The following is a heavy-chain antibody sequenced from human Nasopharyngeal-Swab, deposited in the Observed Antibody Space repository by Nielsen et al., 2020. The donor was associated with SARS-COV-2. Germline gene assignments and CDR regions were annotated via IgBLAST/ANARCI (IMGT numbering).Heavy chain of an antibody. CDR2: LGTAGDT. V-gene: IGHV3-23*01. CDR3: AKKTVGTYPFDY. D-gene: IGHD3-16*02. Sequence: GESLKISCIASGFTSSTSSLTWLRQPPGKGLQWVSTLGTAGDTYYADSVKGRFTISRDNSKNTLYLQMNSLRAEDTAVHYCAKKTVGTYPFDYWGQGTLVTLSS. J-gene: IGHJ4*02. CDR1: GFTSSTSS.